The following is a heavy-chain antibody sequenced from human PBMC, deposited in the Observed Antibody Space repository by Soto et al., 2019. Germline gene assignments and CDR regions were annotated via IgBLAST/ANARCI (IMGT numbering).Heavy chain of an antibody. CDR1: GGTFSSYA. Sequence: SVKVSCKASGGTFSSYAISWVRQAPGQGLERMGGIIPIFGTANYAQKFQGRVTITADESTSTAYMELSSLRSEDTAAYYCARGSLKYCSSTSCYYDYWGQGTLVTVSS. CDR2: IIPIFGTA. CDR3: ARGSLKYCSSTSCYYDY. V-gene: IGHV1-69*13. J-gene: IGHJ4*02. D-gene: IGHD2-2*01.